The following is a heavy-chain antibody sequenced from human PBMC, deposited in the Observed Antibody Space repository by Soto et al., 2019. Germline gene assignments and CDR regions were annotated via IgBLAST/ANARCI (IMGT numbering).Heavy chain of an antibody. J-gene: IGHJ6*04. CDR2: ISYDGSNK. CDR3: AKGYCSGGSCYLMDV. Sequence: QVQLVESGGGVVQPGRSLRLSCAASGFTFSSYGMHWVRQAPGKGLEWVAVISYDGSNKYYADSVKGRFTISRDNSKNTLYLQMNRLRAEDTAVYYCAKGYCSGGSCYLMDVWGKGPTVTVSS. D-gene: IGHD2-15*01. V-gene: IGHV3-30*18. CDR1: GFTFSSYG.